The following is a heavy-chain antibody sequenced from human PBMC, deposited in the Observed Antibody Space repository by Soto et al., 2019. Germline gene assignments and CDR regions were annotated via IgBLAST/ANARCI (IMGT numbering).Heavy chain of an antibody. J-gene: IGHJ5*01. Sequence: QVQLVESGGGVVQPGRSLRLACAASGFSLAITGMHWVRQTPGKGLEWVAMLSHNGSETYYGDSVRGRFTISRDNSKNTLYLQMNGLRPEDTALYYCAKDWGSSGWYNWFDSWGQGAPVTVSS. CDR3: AKDWGSSGWYNWFDS. D-gene: IGHD6-19*01. V-gene: IGHV3-30*18. CDR2: LSHNGSET. CDR1: GFSLAITG.